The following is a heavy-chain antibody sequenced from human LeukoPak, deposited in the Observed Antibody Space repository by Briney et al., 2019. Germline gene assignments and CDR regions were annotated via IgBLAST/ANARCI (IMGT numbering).Heavy chain of an antibody. Sequence: GGSLRLSCTASGFTFNSYGMHWVRQAPGKGLEWVAFTRDDGRDECYADSVKGRFTISRDNSKNMLYLQMNSLRVDDTAMYYCAKALAASGTRWFDPWGQGNLVTVSS. CDR3: AKALAASGTRWFDP. J-gene: IGHJ5*02. CDR2: TRDDGRDE. D-gene: IGHD6-13*01. V-gene: IGHV3-30*02. CDR1: GFTFNSYG.